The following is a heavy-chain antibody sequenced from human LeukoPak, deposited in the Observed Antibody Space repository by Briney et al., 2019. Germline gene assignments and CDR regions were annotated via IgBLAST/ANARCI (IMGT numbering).Heavy chain of an antibody. CDR2: IKHSGST. J-gene: IGHJ4*02. Sequence: SETLSLTCAVYGGSFSGYYWSWIRQPPGKGLEWIGEIKHSGSTNYNPSLKSRVTISVDTSKNQFSLKLSSVTAADTAVYYCARGVVRGVIKPNPFDYWGQGTLVTVSS. CDR3: ARGVVRGVIKPNPFDY. CDR1: GGSFSGYY. V-gene: IGHV4-34*01. D-gene: IGHD3-10*01.